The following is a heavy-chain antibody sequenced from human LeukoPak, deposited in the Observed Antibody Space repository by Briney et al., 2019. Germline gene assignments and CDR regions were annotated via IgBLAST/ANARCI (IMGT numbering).Heavy chain of an antibody. J-gene: IGHJ4*02. D-gene: IGHD3-10*01. Sequence: SGGSLRLSCAASGFTFSRYWMTWVRQAPGKRLEGVAHIKQDGSEKYYVDSVKGRFTISRDNAKNSLYLQMNSLRAEDTAVYYCARGGSGSSYWGQGTLVTVSS. CDR2: IKQDGSEK. CDR1: GFTFSRYW. V-gene: IGHV3-7*01. CDR3: ARGGSGSSY.